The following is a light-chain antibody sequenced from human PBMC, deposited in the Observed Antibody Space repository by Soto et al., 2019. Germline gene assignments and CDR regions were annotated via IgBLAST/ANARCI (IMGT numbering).Light chain of an antibody. V-gene: IGKV3-11*01. J-gene: IGKJ3*01. Sequence: EIVLTQSPATLSLSPGERATLSCRANQSVSSYLAWYQQKPGQAPRLLIYDASNRATGIPARFSGSGSGTDSTLTISSLEPEDYAVYYCQQRINWPVTFGPGTKVDIK. CDR3: QQRINWPVT. CDR1: QSVSSY. CDR2: DAS.